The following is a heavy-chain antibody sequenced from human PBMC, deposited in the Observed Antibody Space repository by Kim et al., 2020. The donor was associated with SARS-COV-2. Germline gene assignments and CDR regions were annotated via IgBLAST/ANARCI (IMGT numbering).Heavy chain of an antibody. D-gene: IGHD6-13*01. CDR3: ALGGSAAGNYYYYGMDV. Sequence: GGSLRLSCAASGFTFSSYAMSWVRQAPGKVLEWVSAISGSGGSTYYADSVKGRFTISRDNSKNTLYLQMNSLRAEDTAVYYCALGGSAAGNYYYYGMDVWGQGTTLTVSS. J-gene: IGHJ6*02. V-gene: IGHV3-23*01. CDR1: GFTFSSYA. CDR2: ISGSGGST.